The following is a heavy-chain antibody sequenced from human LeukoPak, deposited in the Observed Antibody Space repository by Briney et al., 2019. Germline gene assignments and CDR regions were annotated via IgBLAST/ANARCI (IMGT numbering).Heavy chain of an antibody. CDR3: ARSDSSSGWYYYYYMDV. V-gene: IGHV4-34*01. J-gene: IGHJ6*03. CDR2: INHSGST. D-gene: IGHD6-19*01. CDR1: GGSFSGYY. Sequence: SETLSLTCAVYGGSFSGYYWSWIRQPPGKGLEWIGEINHSGSTNYNPSLKSRVTISVDTSKNQFSLKLSSVTAADTAVYYCARSDSSSGWYYYYYMDVWGKGTTVTVSS.